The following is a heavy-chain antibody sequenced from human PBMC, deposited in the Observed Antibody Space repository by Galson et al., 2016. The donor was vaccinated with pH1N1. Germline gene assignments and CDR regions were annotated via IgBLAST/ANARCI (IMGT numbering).Heavy chain of an antibody. Sequence: SVKVSCKASGYAFTSYPMNWVRQAPGQGLEWMGWITTNTGNPTYAQGFTGRFVFSLDTSVSTAYLQVDSLKAEDTAVYYCARVWSYDFWSGVGDFYFDYWGQGILVTVSS. CDR3: ARVWSYDFWSGVGDFYFDY. CDR2: ITTNTGNP. CDR1: GYAFTSYP. D-gene: IGHD3-3*01. J-gene: IGHJ4*02. V-gene: IGHV7-4-1*01.